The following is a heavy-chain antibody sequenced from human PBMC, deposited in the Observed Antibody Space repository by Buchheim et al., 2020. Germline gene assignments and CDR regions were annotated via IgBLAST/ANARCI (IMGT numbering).Heavy chain of an antibody. CDR1: GGSISSSNW. CDR3: ASTYYYDSSGYYRYYYYYGMDV. V-gene: IGHV4-4*02. CDR2: IYHSGST. J-gene: IGHJ6*02. D-gene: IGHD3-22*01. Sequence: QVQLQESGPGLVKPSGTLSLTCAVSGGSISSSNWWSWVRQPPGKGLEWIGEIYHSGSTNYNPSLKSRVTITVDTSKNPFSLKLSSVTAADTAVYYCASTYYYDSSGYYRYYYYYGMDVWGQGTT.